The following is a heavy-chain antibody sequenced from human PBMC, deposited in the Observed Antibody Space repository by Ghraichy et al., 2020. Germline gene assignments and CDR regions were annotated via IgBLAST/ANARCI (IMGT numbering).Heavy chain of an antibody. CDR3: ARLPLDPDCGGDCYSGFDY. Sequence: SQTLSLTCTVSGGSISSSSYYWGWIRQPPGKGLEWIGSIYYSGSTYYNPSLKSRVTISVDTSKNQFSLKLSSVTAADTAVYYCARLPLDPDCGGDCYSGFDYWGQGTLVTVSS. CDR1: GGSISSSSYY. J-gene: IGHJ4*02. D-gene: IGHD2-21*02. CDR2: IYYSGST. V-gene: IGHV4-39*01.